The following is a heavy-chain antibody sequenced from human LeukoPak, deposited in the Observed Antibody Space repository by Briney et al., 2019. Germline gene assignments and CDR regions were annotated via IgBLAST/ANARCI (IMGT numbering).Heavy chain of an antibody. CDR1: GFSFSTYW. D-gene: IGHD2/OR15-2a*01. V-gene: IGHV3-7*04. CDR2: IDRDGSAK. CDR3: AREYFYTFDY. J-gene: IGHJ4*02. Sequence: GGSLRLSCAASGFSFSTYWTAWVRQAPGKGLEWVATIDRDGSAKDYVDSVKGRFTISRDNGKNSLFLQMDSLTAEDTAVYYCAREYFYTFDYWGQGTLVTVSS.